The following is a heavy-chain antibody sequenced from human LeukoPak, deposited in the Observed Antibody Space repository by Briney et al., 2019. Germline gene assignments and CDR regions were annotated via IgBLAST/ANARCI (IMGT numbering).Heavy chain of an antibody. Sequence: GASVKVSCKASGYTFTGYYMHWVRQAPGQGLKWMGWINPNSGGTNYAQKFQGRVTMTRDTSISTAYMELSRLRSDDTAVYYCARDANIAAAGLGYYFDYWGQGTLVTVSS. CDR2: INPNSGGT. CDR3: ARDANIAAAGLGYYFDY. D-gene: IGHD6-13*01. J-gene: IGHJ4*02. CDR1: GYTFTGYY. V-gene: IGHV1-2*02.